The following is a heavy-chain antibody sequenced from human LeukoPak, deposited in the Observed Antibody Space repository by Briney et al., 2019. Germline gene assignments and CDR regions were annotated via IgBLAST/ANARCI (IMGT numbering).Heavy chain of an antibody. J-gene: IGHJ5*02. CDR1: GYTFTSYG. D-gene: IGHD1-26*01. Sequence: ASVKVSCKASGYTFTSYGISWVRQAPGQGLEWMGWISAYNGNTNYAQKLQGRVTMTTDTSTSTAYMELRSLRSDDTAVYYCARLNPGVSGSWPETRFDPWGQGTLVTVSS. V-gene: IGHV1-18*01. CDR3: ARLNPGVSGSWPETRFDP. CDR2: ISAYNGNT.